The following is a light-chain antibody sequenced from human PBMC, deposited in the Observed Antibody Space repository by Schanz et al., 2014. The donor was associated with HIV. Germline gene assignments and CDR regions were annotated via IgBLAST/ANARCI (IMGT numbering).Light chain of an antibody. CDR2: QAS. V-gene: IGKV1-5*03. Sequence: DIQILQSPSPLSSSLGSLFPLPFLSSQNIDYWLTWYQQKPGRTPNLLIYQASTLKSGAPSRFSGSGSGTEFTLTINCLHPDDVATYYGQQPNSFPFTFGPGTKVHPK. J-gene: IGKJ3*01. CDR1: QNIDYW. CDR3: QQPNSFPFT.